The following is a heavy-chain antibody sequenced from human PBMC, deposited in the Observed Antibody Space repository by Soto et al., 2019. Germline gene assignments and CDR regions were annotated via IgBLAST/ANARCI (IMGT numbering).Heavy chain of an antibody. D-gene: IGHD2-15*01. V-gene: IGHV3-48*01. J-gene: IGHJ4*02. CDR3: ASQYCSGGSCYAFDY. CDR1: GFTFSSYS. Sequence: GGSLRLSCAASGFTFSSYSMNWVRQAPGKGLEWVSYISSSSSTIYYADSVKGRFTISRDNAKNSLYLQMNSLRAEDTAVYYCASQYCSGGSCYAFDYWGQGTLVTVSS. CDR2: ISSSSSTI.